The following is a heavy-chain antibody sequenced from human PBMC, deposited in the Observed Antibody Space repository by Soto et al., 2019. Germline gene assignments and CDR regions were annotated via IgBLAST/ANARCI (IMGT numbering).Heavy chain of an antibody. CDR1: GFTFSSYW. CDR2: IKQDGSEK. V-gene: IGHV3-7*01. D-gene: IGHD4-17*01. CDR3: ARVGLDRDYGDYVHYFDY. J-gene: IGHJ4*02. Sequence: GGSLRLSCAASGFTFSSYWMSWVRQAPGKGLEWVANIKQDGSEKYYVDSVKGRFTISRDNAKNSLYLQMNSLRAEDTAVYYCARVGLDRDYGDYVHYFDYWGQGTLVTVSS.